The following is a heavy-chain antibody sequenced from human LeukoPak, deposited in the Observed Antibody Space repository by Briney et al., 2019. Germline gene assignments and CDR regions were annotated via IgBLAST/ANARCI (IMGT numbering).Heavy chain of an antibody. CDR1: GVSISSGGYY. CDR2: IYYSGST. D-gene: IGHD5-24*01. J-gene: IGHJ6*02. Sequence: PSETLSLTCTVSGVSISSGGYYWSWIRQHPGKGLEWIGYIYYSGSTYYNPSLKSRVTISVDTSKNQFSLKLSSVTAADTAVYYCASNGEMATTSYYYYYGMDVWGQGTTVTVSS. CDR3: ASNGEMATTSYYYYYGMDV. V-gene: IGHV4-31*03.